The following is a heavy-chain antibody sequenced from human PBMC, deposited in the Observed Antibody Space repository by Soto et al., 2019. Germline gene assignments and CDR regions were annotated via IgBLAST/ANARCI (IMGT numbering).Heavy chain of an antibody. CDR1: GFTFSTYA. CDR2: ISGSGGST. CDR3: AKDEGSSPNWFDP. J-gene: IGHJ5*02. Sequence: GGSLRLSCAASGFTFSTYAMSWVRQAPGKGLEWVSAISGSGGSTHYADSVKGRFTISRDNSKNTLYLQMNSLRAEDTAVYYCAKDEGSSPNWFDPWGQGTLVTVSS. V-gene: IGHV3-23*01. D-gene: IGHD6-13*01.